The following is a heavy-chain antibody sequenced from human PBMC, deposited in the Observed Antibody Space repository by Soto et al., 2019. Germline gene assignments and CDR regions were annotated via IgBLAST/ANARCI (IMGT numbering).Heavy chain of an antibody. V-gene: IGHV4-61*01. CDR1: GGSVSSGSYY. CDR2: IYYSGST. D-gene: IGHD4-17*01. J-gene: IGHJ3*02. Sequence: QVQLQESGPGLVKPSETLSLTCTVSGGSVSSGSYYWSWIRQPPGKGLEWIGYIYYSGSTNYNPSLKSRFTISVDTSKNQFSLQLSSVTAADTAVYYCAREWTTVTTGAFDIWGQGTMVTVSS. CDR3: AREWTTVTTGAFDI.